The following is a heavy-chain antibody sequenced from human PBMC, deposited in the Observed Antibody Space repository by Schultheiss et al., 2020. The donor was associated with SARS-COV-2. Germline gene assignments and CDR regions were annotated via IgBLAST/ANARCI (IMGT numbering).Heavy chain of an antibody. D-gene: IGHD3-3*01. V-gene: IGHV4-38-2*02. CDR1: GYSISSGYY. CDR2: IYHSGST. J-gene: IGHJ5*02. Sequence: SETLSLTCAVSGYSISSGYYWGWIRQPPGKGLEWIGSIYHSGSTYYNPSLKSRVTISVDTSKNQFSLKLSSVTAADTAVYYCAREGLPVLEWFVAQTYNWFDPWGQGTLVTVSS. CDR3: AREGLPVLEWFVAQTYNWFDP.